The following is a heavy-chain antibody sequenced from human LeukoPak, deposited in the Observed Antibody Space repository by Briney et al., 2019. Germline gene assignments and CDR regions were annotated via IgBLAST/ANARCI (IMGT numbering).Heavy chain of an antibody. V-gene: IGHV1-2*02. J-gene: IGHJ4*02. Sequence: ASVKVSCKASGYTLTDYYMHWVRQAPGQGREWMGWINPNSGGTNYAQKFHGRVTMTRDAPISTAYMELSRLRSDDTAVYYCARDGLRYCSTDSCYSDFDYWGQGTLVAVSS. CDR1: GYTLTDYY. CDR2: INPNSGGT. CDR3: ARDGLRYCSTDSCYSDFDY. D-gene: IGHD2-15*01.